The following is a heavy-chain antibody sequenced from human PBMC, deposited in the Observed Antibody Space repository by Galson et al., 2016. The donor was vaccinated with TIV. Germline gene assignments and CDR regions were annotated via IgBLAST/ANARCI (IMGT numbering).Heavy chain of an antibody. CDR2: IIWNGGIT. V-gene: IGHV3-20*01. D-gene: IGHD2-21*01. CDR1: GFTFDDYG. CDR3: ARHVTCGGDCYYFDL. Sequence: SLRLSCAASGFTFDDYGMTWVRQVPGKGLEWVSDIIWNGGITDYADSVKGRFTISRDNAKNSLYLQMNSLRAEDTALYLCARHVTCGGDCYYFDLWGQGTLVTVSS. J-gene: IGHJ4*02.